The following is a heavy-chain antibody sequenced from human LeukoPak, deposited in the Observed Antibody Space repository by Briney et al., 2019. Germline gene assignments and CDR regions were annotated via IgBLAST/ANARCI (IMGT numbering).Heavy chain of an antibody. D-gene: IGHD6-19*01. Sequence: SETLSLTCAVYGGSFSGYYWSWIRQPPGKGLEWIGEINHSGSTNYNPSLKSRVTISVDTSKNQFSLKLSSVTAADTAVYYCARTPKAVAGGVVGGVHFDYWGQGTLVTVSS. CDR1: GGSFSGYY. J-gene: IGHJ4*02. CDR3: ARTPKAVAGGVVGGVHFDY. CDR2: INHSGST. V-gene: IGHV4-34*01.